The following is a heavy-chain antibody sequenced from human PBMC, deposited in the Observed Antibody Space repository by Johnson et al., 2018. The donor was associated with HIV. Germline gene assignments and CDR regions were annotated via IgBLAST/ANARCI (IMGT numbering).Heavy chain of an antibody. CDR2: ISGSGGST. CDR1: VFTFSNYA. V-gene: IGHV3-23*04. CDR3: AKGGMTTVTSGAFDI. Sequence: VQLVESGGGLVQPGGSLRLSCAASVFTFSNYAMGWVRQAPRKGLEWVSVISGSGGSTYYADSVKGRFTISRDNSKNTRYLQMNSLRAEDTAGYYCAKGGMTTVTSGAFDIWGQGTMVTVSS. J-gene: IGHJ3*02. D-gene: IGHD4-17*01.